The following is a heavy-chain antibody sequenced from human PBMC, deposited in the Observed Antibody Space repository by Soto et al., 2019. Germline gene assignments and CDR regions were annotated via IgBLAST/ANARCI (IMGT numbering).Heavy chain of an antibody. J-gene: IGHJ6*02. Sequence: GESLKISCKGSGYSFTSYWIGWVRQMPGKGLEWMGIIYPGDSDTRYSPSFQGQVTISADKSISTAYLQWSCLKASDTAMFYFARLGYCSGGSCYGMDVRGQGTTVTVSS. CDR3: ARLGYCSGGSCYGMDV. V-gene: IGHV5-51*01. CDR1: GYSFTSYW. D-gene: IGHD2-15*01. CDR2: IYPGDSDT.